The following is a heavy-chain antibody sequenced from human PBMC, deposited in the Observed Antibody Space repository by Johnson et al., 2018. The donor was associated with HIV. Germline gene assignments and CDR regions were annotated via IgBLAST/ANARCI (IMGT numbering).Heavy chain of an antibody. J-gene: IGHJ3*02. CDR1: GFSVSSNY. CDR3: ARDRTLWQLVRPGGAFDI. D-gene: IGHD6-6*01. CDR2: IYSGGST. Sequence: VQLVESGGGLIQPGGSLRLSCSASGFSVSSNYMTWVRQAPGKGLEWVSVIYSGGSTYYADSVKGRFTISRDNSKNMLDLQMNSLRAGDAAVYYCARDRTLWQLVRPGGAFDIWGQGIMVTVSS. V-gene: IGHV3-66*01.